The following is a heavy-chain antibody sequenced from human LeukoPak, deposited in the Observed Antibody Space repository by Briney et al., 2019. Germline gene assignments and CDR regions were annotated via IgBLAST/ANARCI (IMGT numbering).Heavy chain of an antibody. CDR2: IWYDGSNK. CDR1: GFTFSNYV. V-gene: IGHV3-33*01. Sequence: SGGSLRLSCGAPGFTFSNYVMHWVRQAPGKGLEWVAVIWYDGSNKYYADSVKGRFTISRDNSKNTLYLQMNSLRAEDTAVYYCAVMGGEHLVLDYWGQGTLVTVSS. CDR3: AVMGGEHLVLDY. D-gene: IGHD6-6*01. J-gene: IGHJ4*02.